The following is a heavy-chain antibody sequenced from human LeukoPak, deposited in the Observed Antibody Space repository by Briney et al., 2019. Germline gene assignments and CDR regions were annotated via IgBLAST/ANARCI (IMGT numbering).Heavy chain of an antibody. CDR3: AKRSGSGRQEYFDY. D-gene: IGHD3-10*01. CDR2: FAVGDDST. V-gene: IGHV3-23*01. J-gene: IGHJ4*02. Sequence: PGGSLRLSLAIFGFTFITYAVRWGRPAPGKGIEWVSGFAVGDDSTYYADSVKGRFAVARDTSKNTLYLQLNSLRAEATAMYYCAKRSGSGRQEYFDYWGQGTVVTVSS. CDR1: GFTFITYA.